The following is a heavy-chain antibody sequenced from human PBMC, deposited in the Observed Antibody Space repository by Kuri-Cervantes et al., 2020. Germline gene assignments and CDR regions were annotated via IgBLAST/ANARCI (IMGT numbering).Heavy chain of an antibody. Sequence: GESLKISCAASGFTFSSYWMSWVRQAPGKGLEWVAVISNDGSNEYYADSVRGRFTISRDNSKNTLYLQMNSLRAEDTAVYYCAKSGYYDFWSGSPSYYYGMDVWGQGTTVTVSS. CDR2: ISNDGSNE. D-gene: IGHD3-3*01. CDR1: GFTFSSYW. CDR3: AKSGYYDFWSGSPSYYYGMDV. V-gene: IGHV3-30*18. J-gene: IGHJ6*02.